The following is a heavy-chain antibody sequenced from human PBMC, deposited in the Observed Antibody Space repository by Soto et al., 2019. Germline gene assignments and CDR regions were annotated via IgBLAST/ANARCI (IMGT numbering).Heavy chain of an antibody. Sequence: GGSLRLSCAASGVTFGDYAMQWVRQAPGKGLEWVSAISWNSGSIDYADSVKGRFTISRDNAKNSLYLQMNSLRAEDTALYYCAKSHTTSGWYVTTDYRGQGTRVTVSS. D-gene: IGHD6-19*01. V-gene: IGHV3-9*01. CDR3: AKSHTTSGWYVTTDY. CDR2: ISWNSGSI. J-gene: IGHJ4*02. CDR1: GVTFGDYA.